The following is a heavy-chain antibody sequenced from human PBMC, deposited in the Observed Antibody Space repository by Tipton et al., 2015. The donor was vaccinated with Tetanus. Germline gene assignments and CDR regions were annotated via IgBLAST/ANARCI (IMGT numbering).Heavy chain of an antibody. D-gene: IGHD2-8*01. Sequence: TLSLTCAVYGGSFSGYYWSWIRQPPGKGLEWIGEINHSGSTNYNPSLKSRVTISVDTSKNQFSLKLSSVTAADTAVYYCARTSINSGLMVYVPIRAFDIWGQGTMVTVSS. V-gene: IGHV4-34*01. J-gene: IGHJ3*02. CDR3: ARTSINSGLMVYVPIRAFDI. CDR1: GGSFSGYY. CDR2: INHSGST.